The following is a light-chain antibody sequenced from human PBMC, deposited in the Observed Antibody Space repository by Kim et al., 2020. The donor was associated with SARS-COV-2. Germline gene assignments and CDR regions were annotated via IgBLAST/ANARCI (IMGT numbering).Light chain of an antibody. J-gene: IGKJ4*01. CDR2: DAS. CDR1: QDISNY. V-gene: IGKV1-33*01. CDR3: PQYDNLPLT. Sequence: DIQMTQSPSSLSASVGDRVTITCQASQDISNYLHWYQQKPGKAPKLLIYDASNLETGVPSRFSGSGSGTDFTFTISSLQPEDIATYYCPQYDNLPLTFGGGTKVEIK.